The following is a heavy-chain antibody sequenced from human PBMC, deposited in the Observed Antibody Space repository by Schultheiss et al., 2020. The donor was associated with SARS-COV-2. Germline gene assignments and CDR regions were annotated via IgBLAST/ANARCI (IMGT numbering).Heavy chain of an antibody. V-gene: IGHV3-30*03. CDR2: ISYDGSNK. Sequence: GGSLRLSCAASGFTVSSNYMSWVRQAPGKGLEWVAVISYDGSNKYYADSVKGRFTISRDNSKNTLYLQMNSLRAEDTAVYYCARDHIAGAFDIWGQGTMVTVSS. CDR3: ARDHIAGAFDI. D-gene: IGHD2-15*01. J-gene: IGHJ3*02. CDR1: GFTVSSNY.